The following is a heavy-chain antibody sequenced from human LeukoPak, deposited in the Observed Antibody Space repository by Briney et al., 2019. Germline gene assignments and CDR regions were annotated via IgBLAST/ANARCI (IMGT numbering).Heavy chain of an antibody. CDR2: IIPIFGTA. V-gene: IGHV1-69*06. CDR3: ASLAAAAGIRMDV. Sequence: ASVKVSCKASGGTFSSYAISWVRQAPGQGLEWMGGIIPIFGTANYAQKFQGRVTITADKSTSTAYMELSSLRSEDTAVYYCASLAAAAGIRMDVWGKGTTVTVSS. J-gene: IGHJ6*03. CDR1: GGTFSSYA. D-gene: IGHD6-13*01.